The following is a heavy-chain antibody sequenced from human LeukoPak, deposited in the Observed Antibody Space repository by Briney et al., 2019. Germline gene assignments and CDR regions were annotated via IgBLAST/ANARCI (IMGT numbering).Heavy chain of an antibody. J-gene: IGHJ4*02. CDR3: AREPIRGVFYFDS. D-gene: IGHD3-10*01. CDR1: GFTFSSYW. Sequence: PGGSLRLYCAASGFTFSSYWMSWVRQAPGKGLEWVANIKYDASEKIYVDSVKGRFTISRDNAQNSLYLQMNSLRAEDTAVYYCAREPIRGVFYFDSWGQGTLVTVSS. CDR2: IKYDASEK. V-gene: IGHV3-7*03.